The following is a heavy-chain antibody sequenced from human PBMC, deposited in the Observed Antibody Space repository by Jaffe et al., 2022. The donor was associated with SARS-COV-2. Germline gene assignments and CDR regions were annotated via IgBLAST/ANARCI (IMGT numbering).Heavy chain of an antibody. CDR2: IWDDGSYK. CDR3: VKKGALHTESNWFDP. J-gene: IGHJ5*02. V-gene: IGHV3-33*03. Sequence: QMQLVESGGGVVQPGTSLRLSCAASGFMFSKFGMHWVRQAPGRGLEWVAGIWDDGSYKNYGDSVKGRFSISRDNAGSMVFLQMNSLRVEDTAVYYCVKKGALHTESNWFDPWGRGTPVTVSP. CDR1: GFMFSKFG.